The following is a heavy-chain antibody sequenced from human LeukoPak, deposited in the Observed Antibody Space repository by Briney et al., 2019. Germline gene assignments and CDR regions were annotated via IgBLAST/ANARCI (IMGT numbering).Heavy chain of an antibody. CDR1: GGSISSYY. V-gene: IGHV4-59*08. CDR2: IYYSGST. Sequence: PSETLSLTCTVSGGSISSYYWSWIRQPPGKGLEGIGYIYYSGSTNYNPSLKRRVTISVDTSKNQFSLKLSSLTAADPAVYYCARLRGGNWNYYSGMDVWGQGTTVTVSS. CDR3: ARLRGGNWNYYSGMDV. J-gene: IGHJ6*02. D-gene: IGHD1-20*01.